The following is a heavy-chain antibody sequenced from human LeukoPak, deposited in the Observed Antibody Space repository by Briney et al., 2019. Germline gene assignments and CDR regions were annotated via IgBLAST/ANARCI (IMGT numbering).Heavy chain of an antibody. V-gene: IGHV4-61*02. J-gene: IGHJ6*03. CDR2: IYTSGST. D-gene: IGHD1-14*01. CDR3: ARDREKWEPITRKYSYYMDV. Sequence: SETLSLTCTVSGGSISSGSYYWSWIRQPAGKGLEWIGRIYTSGSTHYHPSLKSRVTISVDTSKNQFSLKLSSVTAADTAIYYCARDREKWEPITRKYSYYMDVWGKGTTVTVSS. CDR1: GGSISSGSYY.